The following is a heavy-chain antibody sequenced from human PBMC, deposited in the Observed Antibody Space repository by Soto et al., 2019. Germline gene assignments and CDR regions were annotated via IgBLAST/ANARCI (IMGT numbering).Heavy chain of an antibody. CDR2: IIPVLGVT. CDR3: ARRRYCGADCYSKYYYGMDV. J-gene: IGHJ6*02. D-gene: IGHD2-21*02. CDR1: GSTFSSYT. V-gene: IGHV1-69*02. Sequence: QVQLVQSGAEVKKPGSSVKVSCQASGSTFSSYTVSWVRQAPGQGLEWMGRIIPVLGVTNYAQKFKGRVTMTADKSKTTAYMELSSLRSGDTAVYYCARRRYCGADCYSKYYYGMDVWGQGTTVTVSS.